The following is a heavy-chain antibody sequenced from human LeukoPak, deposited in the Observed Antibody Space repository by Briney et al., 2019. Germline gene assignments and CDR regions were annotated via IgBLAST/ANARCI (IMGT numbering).Heavy chain of an antibody. CDR1: GFTFGDTW. J-gene: IGHJ4*02. D-gene: IGHD3-10*01. V-gene: IGHV3-7*01. CDR2: IKQDGSER. Sequence: GGSLRLSCAASGFTFGDTWMNWVRQVPGQGLEWVANIKQDGSERFYVASVRGRFTISRDNGKSSLYLQMNSLRAEDTAIYYCFREGGDWGQGTLVTVSS. CDR3: FREGGD.